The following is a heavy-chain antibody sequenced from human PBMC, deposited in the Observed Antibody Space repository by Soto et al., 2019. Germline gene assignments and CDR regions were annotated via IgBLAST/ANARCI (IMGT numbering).Heavy chain of an antibody. J-gene: IGHJ4*02. V-gene: IGHV4-59*01. Sequence: QVQLQESGPGLVKPSETLSLTCTVSAGSISSYYWGWIRQPPGKGLEWIASLYNNGNTNYNPSLMGRVTISLDTSKNHFSLQLSSVTAADTAVYYCASTQQCLAFYYWGQGTLVTVSA. CDR1: AGSISSYY. CDR2: LYNNGNT. D-gene: IGHD6-19*01. CDR3: ASTQQCLAFYY.